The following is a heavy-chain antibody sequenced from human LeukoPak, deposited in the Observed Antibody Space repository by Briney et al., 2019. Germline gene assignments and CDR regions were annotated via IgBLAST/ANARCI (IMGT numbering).Heavy chain of an antibody. CDR3: ARGSSYGDYKTFDY. CDR1: GGTFSSYA. Sequence: ASVKVSCKASGGTFSSYAISWVRQAPGQGLEWMGWISTYNGNTNYEQKLQGRVTMTTDTSTSTAYMELRSLRFDDTAVYFCARGSSYGDYKTFDYWGQGTLVTVSS. D-gene: IGHD4-17*01. CDR2: ISTYNGNT. V-gene: IGHV1-18*01. J-gene: IGHJ4*02.